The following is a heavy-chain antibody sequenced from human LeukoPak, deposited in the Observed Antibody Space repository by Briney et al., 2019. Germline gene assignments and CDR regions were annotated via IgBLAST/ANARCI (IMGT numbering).Heavy chain of an antibody. CDR3: TTVVPAARNFDY. D-gene: IGHD2-2*01. Sequence: GGSLRLSCAASGFTFSNAWMSWVRQAPGKGLEWVGRIKSKTDGGTTDYAAPVKGRFTISRDDSKNTMYLQINSLKTEDTAVYYCTTVVPAARNFDYWAREPWSPSPQ. CDR2: IKSKTDGGTT. J-gene: IGHJ4*02. CDR1: GFTFSNAW. V-gene: IGHV3-15*01.